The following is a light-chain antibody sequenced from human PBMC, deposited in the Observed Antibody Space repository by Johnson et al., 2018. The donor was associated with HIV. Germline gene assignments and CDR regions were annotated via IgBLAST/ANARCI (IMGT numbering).Light chain of an antibody. CDR1: SSNIGNNY. CDR2: ENN. CDR3: GTWDSSLGAGRV. V-gene: IGLV1-51*02. Sequence: QSVLTQPPSVSAAPGQKVTISCSGSSSNIGNNYVSWYQQLPGTAPKLLIYENNKRPSGIPDRFSGSKSGTSATMGIAGLQTGDEADYYCGTWDSSLGAGRVFGTGTKVTVL. J-gene: IGLJ1*01.